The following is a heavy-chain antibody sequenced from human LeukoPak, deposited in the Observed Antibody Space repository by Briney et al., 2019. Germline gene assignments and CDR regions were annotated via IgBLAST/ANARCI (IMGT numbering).Heavy chain of an antibody. CDR2: INPSGGST. J-gene: IGHJ5*02. Sequence: GASVRVSCKASGYTFTSYYMHWVRQAPGQGLEWMGIINPSGGSTSYAQKFQGRVTMTRDTSTSTVYMELSSLRSEDTAVYYCARAGWLQSQYNWFDPWGQGTLVTVSS. CDR3: ARAGWLQSQYNWFDP. CDR1: GYTFTSYY. V-gene: IGHV1-46*01. D-gene: IGHD5-12*01.